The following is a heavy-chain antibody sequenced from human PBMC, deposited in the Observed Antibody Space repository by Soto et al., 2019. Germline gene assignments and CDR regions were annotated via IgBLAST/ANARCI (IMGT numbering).Heavy chain of an antibody. CDR3: ARLGYCSSTSCHNYYYYYMDV. J-gene: IGHJ6*03. V-gene: IGHV4-31*03. CDR1: GGSISSGGYY. CDR2: IYYSGST. Sequence: SETMSLTCTVSGGSISSGGYYWSWLRQHPGKGLEWIGYIYYSGSTYYNPSLKSRVTISVDTSKNQFSLKLSSVTAADTAVYYCARLGYCSSTSCHNYYYYYMDVWGKGTTVTVSS. D-gene: IGHD2-2*01.